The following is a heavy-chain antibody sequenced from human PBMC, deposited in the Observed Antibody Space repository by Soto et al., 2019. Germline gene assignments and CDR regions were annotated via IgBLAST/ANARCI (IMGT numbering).Heavy chain of an antibody. V-gene: IGHV3-11*01. CDR3: ARSYSSGWEFDY. CDR1: GFTFSNYY. Sequence: PVGSLRLSCGASGFTFSNYYMSWIRQAPGKGLEWVSYISSTGRTIYYADSVEGRFTVSRDNAQNSLSLKLNSLRVEDTAVYYCARSYSSGWEFDYWGQGTQVTVSS. CDR2: ISSTGRTI. J-gene: IGHJ4*02. D-gene: IGHD6-19*01.